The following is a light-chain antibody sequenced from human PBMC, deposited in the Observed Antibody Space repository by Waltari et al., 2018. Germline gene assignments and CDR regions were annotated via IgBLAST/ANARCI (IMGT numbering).Light chain of an antibody. CDR1: QSVSSNF. J-gene: IGKJ1*01. Sequence: EIVLTQSPGTLSLSPGATAALSCRASQSVSSNFLAWYQQKPGQAPRLLIFGASNRATGIPDRFSGSGSETDFTLTVSRLEPEDFAVYYCQQYGSSPQAFGQGTKVEI. CDR3: QQYGSSPQA. CDR2: GAS. V-gene: IGKV3-20*01.